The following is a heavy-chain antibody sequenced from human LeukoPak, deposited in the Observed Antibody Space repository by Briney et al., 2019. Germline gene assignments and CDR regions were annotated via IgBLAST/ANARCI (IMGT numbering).Heavy chain of an antibody. CDR3: TRINYRPIIKFFDF. CDR1: GGTFSSYA. Sequence: GASVKVSCKASGGTFSSYAISWVRQAPGQGLEWMGGIIPIFGTANYAQKFQGRVTMTRDTSISTAYMELSRLRSDDTAVYYCTRINYRPIIKFFDFWGQGTLVTVSS. J-gene: IGHJ4*02. D-gene: IGHD4-11*01. CDR2: IIPIFGTA. V-gene: IGHV1-69*05.